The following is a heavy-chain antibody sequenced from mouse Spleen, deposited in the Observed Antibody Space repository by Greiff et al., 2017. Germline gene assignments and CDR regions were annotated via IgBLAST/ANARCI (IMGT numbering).Heavy chain of an antibody. J-gene: IGHJ3*01. CDR2: ISNLAYSI. D-gene: IGHD2-3*01. CDR3: ARHDAAY. CDR1: GFTFSDYG. Sequence: EVQGVESGGGLVKPGGSLKLSCAASGFTFSDYGMAWVRQAPGKGLEWVAFISNLAYSIYYADTVTGRFTISRENAKNTLYLEMSSLRSEDTAMYYCARHDAAYWGQGTLVTVSA. V-gene: IGHV5-15*01.